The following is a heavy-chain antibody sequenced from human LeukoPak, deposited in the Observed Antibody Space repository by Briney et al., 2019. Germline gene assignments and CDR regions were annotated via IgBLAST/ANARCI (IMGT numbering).Heavy chain of an antibody. D-gene: IGHD2-2*01. CDR1: GGSFSGYY. V-gene: IGHV4-34*01. Sequence: PSETLSLTCAVYGGSFSGYYWSWLRQPPGKGLEWIGEIDHRGSTNYNPYLKSRVTISVDTSKNQFSLKLSSVPAADTAVYYCARGKVSLSVSVPAARMRLDYWGQGTLVTVSS. J-gene: IGHJ4*02. CDR3: ARGKVSLSVSVPAARMRLDY. CDR2: IDHRGST.